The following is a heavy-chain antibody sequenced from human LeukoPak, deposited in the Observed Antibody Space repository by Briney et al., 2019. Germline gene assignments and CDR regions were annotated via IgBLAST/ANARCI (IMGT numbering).Heavy chain of an antibody. V-gene: IGHV3-15*01. CDR3: TTLTAVAAHGDY. D-gene: IGHD5-18*01. CDR1: GFTFDDYA. J-gene: IGHJ4*02. Sequence: PGGSLRLSCAASGFTFDDYAMHWVRQAPGKGLEWVGLIKTKIDGGTTDYGTPVKGRFTVSRDDSKNTLYLQMNSLRTEDTAVYFCTTLTAVAAHGDYWGQGTLVTVSS. CDR2: IKTKIDGGTT.